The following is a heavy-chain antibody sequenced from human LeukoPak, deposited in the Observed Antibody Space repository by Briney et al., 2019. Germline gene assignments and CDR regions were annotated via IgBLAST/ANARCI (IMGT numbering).Heavy chain of an antibody. V-gene: IGHV3-30*02. D-gene: IGHD1-26*01. J-gene: IGHJ4*02. CDR2: IRYDGSNK. CDR3: AREGYGFTVGATSFDY. CDR1: GFTFSSYG. Sequence: HPGGSLRLSCAASGFTFSSYGMHWVRQAPGKGLEWVAFIRYDGSNKYYADSVKGRFTISRDNSRNSVYLQMNSLRAEDMAVYYCAREGYGFTVGATSFDYWGQGTLVTVSS.